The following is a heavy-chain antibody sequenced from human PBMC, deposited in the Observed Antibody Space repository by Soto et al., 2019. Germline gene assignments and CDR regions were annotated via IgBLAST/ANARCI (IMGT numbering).Heavy chain of an antibody. J-gene: IGHJ5*02. CDR3: ASVPGKAVAGTPKTWFDP. CDR2: ISAYNGNT. Sequence: VASVKVSCKTSGYTFTSYGISWVRQAPGQGLEWMGWISAYNGNTNYAQKLQGRVTMTTDTSTSTAYMELRSLRSDDTAVYYCASVPGKAVAGTPKTWFDPWGQGTLVTVSS. D-gene: IGHD6-19*01. V-gene: IGHV1-18*04. CDR1: GYTFTSYG.